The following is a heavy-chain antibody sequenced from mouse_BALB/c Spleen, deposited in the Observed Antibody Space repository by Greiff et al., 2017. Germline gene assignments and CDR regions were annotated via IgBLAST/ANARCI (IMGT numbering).Heavy chain of an antibody. V-gene: IGHV5-9-3*01. D-gene: IGHD2-4*01. Sequence: EVMLVESGGGLVKPGGSLKLSCAASGFTFSSYAMSWVRQTPEKRLEWVATISSGGSYTYYPDSVKGRFTISRDNAKNTLYLQMSSLRSEDTAMYYCARHEGDYDDYWGQGTSVTVSS. CDR2: ISSGGSYT. CDR3: ARHEGDYDDY. CDR1: GFTFSSYA. J-gene: IGHJ4*01.